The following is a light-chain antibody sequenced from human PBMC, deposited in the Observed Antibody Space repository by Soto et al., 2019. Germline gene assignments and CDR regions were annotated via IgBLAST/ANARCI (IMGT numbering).Light chain of an antibody. J-gene: IGLJ3*02. CDR3: SSYTSSSSWV. V-gene: IGLV2-14*01. CDR2: EVT. Sequence: QSALTQPASVSGSPGQSITISCTGTSSDVGAYNYVSWYQQHSGKAPKLIIYEVTNRPSGVSNRFSAPKSGNTASLTIFGLQAEDEADYYCSSYTSSSSWVFGRGTKLTVL. CDR1: SSDVGAYNY.